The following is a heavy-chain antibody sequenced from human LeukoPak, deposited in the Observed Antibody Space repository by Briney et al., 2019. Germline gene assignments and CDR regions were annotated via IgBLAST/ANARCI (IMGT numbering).Heavy chain of an antibody. CDR2: IYYSGST. J-gene: IGHJ6*02. V-gene: IGHV4-30-4*01. Sequence: PSQTLSLTCAVSGGSISSGDYYWSWIRQPPGKGLEWIGYIYYSGSTYYNPSLKSRVTISVDTSKNQFSLKLSSVTAADTAVYYCARVALHGDYAPRGMDVWGQGTTVTVSS. CDR3: ARVALHGDYAPRGMDV. CDR1: GGSISSGDYY. D-gene: IGHD4-17*01.